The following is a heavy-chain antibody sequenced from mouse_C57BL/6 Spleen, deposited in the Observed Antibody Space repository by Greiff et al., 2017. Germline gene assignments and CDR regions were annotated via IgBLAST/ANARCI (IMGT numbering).Heavy chain of an antibody. D-gene: IGHD1-1*01. CDR2: IWRGGST. CDR3: AKPDYYGRSYWFDV. CDR1: GFSLTSYG. V-gene: IGHV2-5*01. Sequence: VQLQQPGPGLVQPSQSLSITCTVSGFSLTSYGVHWVRQSPGKGLEWLGVIWRGGSTDYNAAFMSRLSITKDNSKSQVFFKMSSLQADDTAIYYCAKPDYYGRSYWFDVWGTGTTVTVSS. J-gene: IGHJ1*03.